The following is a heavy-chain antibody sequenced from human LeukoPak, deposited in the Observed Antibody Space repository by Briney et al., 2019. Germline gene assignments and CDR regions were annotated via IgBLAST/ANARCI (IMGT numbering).Heavy chain of an antibody. D-gene: IGHD6-6*01. CDR3: AREGRSASHGAFDI. Sequence: SETLSLTCAVYGGSFSGYYWSWIRQPPGKGLEWIGEINHSGSTNYNPSLKSRVTISVDTSKNQFSLKLSSVTAADTAVYYCAREGRSASHGAFDIWGQGTMVTVSS. CDR2: INHSGST. J-gene: IGHJ3*02. V-gene: IGHV4-34*01. CDR1: GGSFSGYY.